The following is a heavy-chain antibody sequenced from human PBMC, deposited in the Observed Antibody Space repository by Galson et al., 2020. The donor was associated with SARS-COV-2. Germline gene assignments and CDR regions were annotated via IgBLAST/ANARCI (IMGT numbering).Heavy chain of an antibody. Sequence: GGSLRLSCAASGFTFSTYALHRVRQAPGKGLEWVAVISNDGNDKKFADSVKGRFTIFRDNPKNTLYLQMNSLRAEDTAVYYCAKDKKIISADYYFDNWGQGTLVTVSS. D-gene: IGHD6-13*01. CDR2: ISNDGNDK. V-gene: IGHV3-30*18. J-gene: IGHJ4*02. CDR3: AKDKKIISADYYFDN. CDR1: GFTFSTYA.